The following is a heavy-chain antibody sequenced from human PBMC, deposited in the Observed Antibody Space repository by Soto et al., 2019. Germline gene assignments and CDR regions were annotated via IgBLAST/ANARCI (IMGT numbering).Heavy chain of an antibody. Sequence: GGSLRLSCAASGVTISRYWMHWVRQAPGKGLVWVSRINIEGTSASYADSVKGRFTIARDNSKNTLYLQMNSLRAEDTAVYYCAKDSSSDTAMVFDYWGQGTLVTVSS. D-gene: IGHD5-18*01. V-gene: IGHV3-74*01. CDR2: INIEGTSA. J-gene: IGHJ4*02. CDR1: GVTISRYW. CDR3: AKDSSSDTAMVFDY.